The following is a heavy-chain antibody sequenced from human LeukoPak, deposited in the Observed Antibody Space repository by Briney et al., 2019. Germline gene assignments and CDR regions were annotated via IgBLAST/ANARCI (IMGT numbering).Heavy chain of an antibody. J-gene: IGHJ4*02. D-gene: IGHD1-7*01. Sequence: GGSLRLSCAASGFTFSGYAMGWVRQAPGRGLEWVSAISGSGANTYYADSVEGRFTISRDNAKNSLYLQMNSLRAEDTAVYYCARLFGTANFDYWGQGTLVTVSS. V-gene: IGHV3-23*01. CDR3: ARLFGTANFDY. CDR1: GFTFSGYA. CDR2: ISGSGANT.